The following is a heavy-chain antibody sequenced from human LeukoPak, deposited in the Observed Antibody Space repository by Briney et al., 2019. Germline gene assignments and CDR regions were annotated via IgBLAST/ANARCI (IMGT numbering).Heavy chain of an antibody. CDR1: GYTFTSYD. CDR2: MNPNSGNT. CDR3: ARGEYWFDP. J-gene: IGHJ5*02. D-gene: IGHD3-10*01. V-gene: IGHV1-8*01. Sequence: ASAKVSCKASGYTFTSYDINWVRPATRQGLEWMGWMNPNSGNTGYAQNFQGRVTMTRNTSISTAYMELSSLRSEDTAVYYCARGEYWFDPWGQGTLVTVSS.